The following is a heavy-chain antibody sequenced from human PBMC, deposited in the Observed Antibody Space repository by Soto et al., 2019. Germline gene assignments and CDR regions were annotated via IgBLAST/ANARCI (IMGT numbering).Heavy chain of an antibody. CDR1: GFTFDDYA. D-gene: IGHD2-15*01. J-gene: IGHJ4*02. Sequence: EVQLVESGGGLVQPGRSLRLSCAASGFTFDDYAMYWVRQAPGKGLEWVSGISWNSGSIGYADSVKGRFTISRDNAKNSLYLQMNSLRAEDTALYYCAKDINADCSGGSCYSGLDYWGQGTLVTVSS. CDR3: AKDINADCSGGSCYSGLDY. CDR2: ISWNSGSI. V-gene: IGHV3-9*01.